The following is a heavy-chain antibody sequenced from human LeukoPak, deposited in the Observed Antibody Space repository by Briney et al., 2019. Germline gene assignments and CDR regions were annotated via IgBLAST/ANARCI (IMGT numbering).Heavy chain of an antibody. D-gene: IGHD6-6*01. J-gene: IGHJ6*02. V-gene: IGHV3-73*01. CDR3: ARLRAARTESYFYYGMDV. Sequence: GGSLELSCAASGFTFSGSGIHWVRQASGRGLEWVGRVRSKADTAYAASVKGRFTISRDDSRNTAYLQMNSLQTEDTAVYYCARLRAARTESYFYYGMDVWGQGTTVTVSS. CDR1: GFTFSGSG. CDR2: VRSKADT.